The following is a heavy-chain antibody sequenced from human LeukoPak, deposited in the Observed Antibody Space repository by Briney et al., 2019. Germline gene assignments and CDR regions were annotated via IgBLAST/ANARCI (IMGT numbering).Heavy chain of an antibody. V-gene: IGHV1-69*05. CDR1: GGTFSSYA. J-gene: IGHJ5*02. CDR2: IIPIFGTA. CDR3: ARENYAPWRGPNWFDP. D-gene: IGHD3-3*01. Sequence: SVKVSCKASGGTFSSYAISWVRQAPGQGLEWMGRIIPIFGTANYAQKFQGRVTITTDESTSTAYMELSSLRSEDTAVYYCARENYAPWRGPNWFDPWGQGTLVTVSS.